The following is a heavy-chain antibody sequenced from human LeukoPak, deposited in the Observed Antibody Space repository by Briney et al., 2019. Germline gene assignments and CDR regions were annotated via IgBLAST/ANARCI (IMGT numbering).Heavy chain of an antibody. CDR1: GGSISSGGYY. V-gene: IGHV4-31*03. CDR2: IYYSGST. Sequence: SETLSLTCTVSGGSISSGGYYWSWIRQHPGKGLEWIGYIYYSGSTYYNPSLKSRVTISVDTSRNQFSLKLSSVTAADTAVYYCARGKYRGIAPSSGWFDPWGQGTLVTVSS. CDR3: ARGKYRGIAPSSGWFDP. J-gene: IGHJ5*02. D-gene: IGHD6-13*01.